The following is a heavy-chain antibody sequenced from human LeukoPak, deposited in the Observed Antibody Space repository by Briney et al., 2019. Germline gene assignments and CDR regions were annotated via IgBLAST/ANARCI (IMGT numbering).Heavy chain of an antibody. Sequence: PSETLSLTCTVSGGSISTYYWSWIRQPPGKGLEWIGYIYYSGSTNYNPSLKTQVTISLDTSKNQFYLNLSSVTATDTATYFCARNGHYSADYWGQGTLVTVSS. V-gene: IGHV4-59*12. CDR3: ARNGHYSADY. D-gene: IGHD4-17*01. CDR1: GGSISTYY. J-gene: IGHJ4*02. CDR2: IYYSGST.